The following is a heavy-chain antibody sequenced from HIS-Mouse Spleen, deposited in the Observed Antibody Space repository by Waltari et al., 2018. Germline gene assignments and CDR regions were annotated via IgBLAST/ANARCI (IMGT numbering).Heavy chain of an antibody. V-gene: IGHV2-70*15. CDR3: ARIAEGYTSGWYAFDY. J-gene: IGHJ4*02. CDR2: IDWDDDK. Sequence: QVTLRESGPALVKPTQTLTLTCTFSGFSLSTSGMCVSWIRQPPGKALEWLARIDWDDDKYYRTSLKTRLTISRDTSKNQVVLTMTNMGPLDTATYYCARIAEGYTSGWYAFDYWGQGTLVTVSS. D-gene: IGHD6-19*01. CDR1: GFSLSTSGMC.